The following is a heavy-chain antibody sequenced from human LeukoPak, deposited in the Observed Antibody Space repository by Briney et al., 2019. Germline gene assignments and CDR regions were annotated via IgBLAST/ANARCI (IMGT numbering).Heavy chain of an antibody. CDR2: ISYDGNYR. D-gene: IGHD6-19*01. V-gene: IGHV3-30*03. CDR1: ASTFSSYA. CDR3: ARGPTLHIAVAGTDAFDI. J-gene: IGHJ3*02. Sequence: GGSLRLSCAASASTFSSYAMHWVRQAPGKGLEWVAVISYDGNYRYYTDSVKGRFTISRDNSKNTLYLQMNSLRAEDTAVYYCARGPTLHIAVAGTDAFDIWGQGTMVTVSS.